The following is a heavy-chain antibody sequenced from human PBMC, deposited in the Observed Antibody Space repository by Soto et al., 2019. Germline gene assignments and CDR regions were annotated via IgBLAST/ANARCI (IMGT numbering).Heavy chain of an antibody. D-gene: IGHD3-16*02. CDR2: MYYSGIT. CDR3: AREFNYDYIWGSYRLFDY. CDR1: GGSFSSLY. Sequence: QVQLRESGPGLVKPSETLSLTCSVSGGSFSSLYWSWIRQSPGKGLEWIGSMYYSGITYYNPSLKSRVTISIDTSQNQFSLKLSSVTAADTAVYYCAREFNYDYIWGSYRLFDYWGQGTLVTVSS. J-gene: IGHJ4*02. V-gene: IGHV4-59*01.